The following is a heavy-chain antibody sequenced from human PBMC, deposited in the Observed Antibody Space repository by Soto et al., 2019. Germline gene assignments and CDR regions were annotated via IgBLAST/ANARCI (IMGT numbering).Heavy chain of an antibody. V-gene: IGHV1-8*01. J-gene: IGHJ4*02. CDR2: MNPNSGNT. D-gene: IGHD4-17*01. Sequence: QVQLVQSGAEVKKPGASVKVSCKASGYTFTSYDINWVRQATGQGLEWMGWMNPNSGNTGNAQKCQGRATTTRNTSISTAYMELSSQRSADTAGYYCARSTNDYGDRHWGQGTLVTVSS. CDR3: ARSTNDYGDRH. CDR1: GYTFTSYD.